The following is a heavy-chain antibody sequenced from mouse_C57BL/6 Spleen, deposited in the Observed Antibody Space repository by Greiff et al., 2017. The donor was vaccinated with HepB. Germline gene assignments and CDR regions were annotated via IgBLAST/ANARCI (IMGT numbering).Heavy chain of an antibody. CDR1: GFTFSSYA. CDR2: ISSGGDYI. J-gene: IGHJ4*01. V-gene: IGHV5-9-1*02. CDR3: TRALLIYAMDY. Sequence: DVQLVESGEGLVKPGGSLKLSCAASGFTFSSYAMSWVRQTPEKRLEWVAYISSGGDYIYYADTVKGRFTISRDNARNTLYLQMSSLKSEDTAMYYCTRALLIYAMDYWGQGTSVTVSS.